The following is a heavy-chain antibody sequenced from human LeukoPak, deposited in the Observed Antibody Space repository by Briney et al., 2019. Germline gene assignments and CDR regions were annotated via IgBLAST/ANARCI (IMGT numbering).Heavy chain of an antibody. CDR1: GGTYSRYA. V-gene: IGHV1-69*05. D-gene: IGHD3-22*01. J-gene: IGHJ5*02. CDR2: IIPIFGTA. Sequence: SVQVSCKACGGTYSRYAISWVRQAPGQGREGMGGIIPIFGTANYAQKFQGRVTITTHESTSTAYMELSSLRSEDTAVYYCARALGSSGYYYVNWFDPWGQGTLVTVSS. CDR3: ARALGSSGYYYVNWFDP.